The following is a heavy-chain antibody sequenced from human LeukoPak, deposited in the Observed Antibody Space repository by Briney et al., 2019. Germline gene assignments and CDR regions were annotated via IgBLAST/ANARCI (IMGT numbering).Heavy chain of an antibody. CDR2: IYYSGST. CDR3: ARHGYYDFWSGLDP. J-gene: IGHJ5*02. Sequence: SETLSLTCAVSGDSMSNYYWSWIRQPPGKGLEWIGQIYYSGSTNYNPSLQSRVTISVDRPTNQFSLKLTSVTAADTAVYYCARHGYYDFWSGLDPWGQGTLVTVSS. D-gene: IGHD3-3*01. V-gene: IGHV4-59*08. CDR1: GDSMSNYY.